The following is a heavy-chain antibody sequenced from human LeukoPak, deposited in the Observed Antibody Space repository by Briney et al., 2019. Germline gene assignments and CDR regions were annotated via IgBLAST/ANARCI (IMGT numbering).Heavy chain of an antibody. CDR1: GYTFTSYY. J-gene: IGHJ4*02. D-gene: IGHD6-19*01. Sequence: ASVKVSCKASGYTFTSYYTHWVRQAPGQGLEWMGIINPSGGSTSYAQKFQGRVTMTRDTSTSTVYMELSSLRSEDTAVYYCARDLTGGWPDYWGQRTLVTVSS. CDR3: ARDLTGGWPDY. V-gene: IGHV1-46*01. CDR2: INPSGGST.